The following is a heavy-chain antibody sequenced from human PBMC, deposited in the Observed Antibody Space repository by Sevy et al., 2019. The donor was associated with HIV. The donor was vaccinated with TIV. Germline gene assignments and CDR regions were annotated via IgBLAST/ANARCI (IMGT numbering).Heavy chain of an antibody. D-gene: IGHD2-2*01. CDR2: ISSSSSTI. V-gene: IGHV3-48*01. Sequence: QAGGSLRLSCAASGFTFSSYSMNWVRQAPGKGLEWVSYISSSSSTIYYADSVKGRFTISRDNAKNSLYLQMNSLRAEDTAVYYCARDCSSTSCPTNYYYYYGMDVWGQGTTVTVSS. CDR1: GFTFSSYS. CDR3: ARDCSSTSCPTNYYYYYGMDV. J-gene: IGHJ6*02.